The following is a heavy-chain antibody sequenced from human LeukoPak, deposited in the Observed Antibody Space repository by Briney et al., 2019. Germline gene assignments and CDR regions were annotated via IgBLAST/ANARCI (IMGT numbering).Heavy chain of an antibody. V-gene: IGHV3-64*01. CDR1: GFTFSSYA. D-gene: IGHD1-26*01. J-gene: IGHJ4*02. CDR3: ARDQEDSGSYYDPRFDY. Sequence: PWGSLRLSCAASGFTFSSYAMHWVRQAPGKGLEYVSAISSNGGSTYYANSVKGRFTISRDNSKNTLYLQMGSLRAEDMAVYYCARDQEDSGSYYDPRFDYWGQGTLVTVSS. CDR2: ISSNGGST.